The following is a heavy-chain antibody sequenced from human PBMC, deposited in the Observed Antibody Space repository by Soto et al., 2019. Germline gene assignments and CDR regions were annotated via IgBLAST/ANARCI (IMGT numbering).Heavy chain of an antibody. V-gene: IGHV3-15*01. CDR2: IKSKTDGGTT. CDR1: GFTFSNAW. D-gene: IGHD4-17*01. CDR3: TTDLDYGDYWIDY. Sequence: GGSLRLSCAASGFTFSNAWMSWVRQAPGKGLEWVGRIKSKTDGGTTDYAAPVKGRFTISRDDSKNTLYLQMNSLKTEDTAVYYCTTDLDYGDYWIDYWGQGTLVTVSS. J-gene: IGHJ4*02.